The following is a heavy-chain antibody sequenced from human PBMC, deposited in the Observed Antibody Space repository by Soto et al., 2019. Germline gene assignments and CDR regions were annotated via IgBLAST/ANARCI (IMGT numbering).Heavy chain of an antibody. J-gene: IGHJ6*02. V-gene: IGHV3-13*05. CDR1: GFTFSSYD. CDR3: ARGGEMGARGSYYYYGMDV. CDR2: IGTAGDP. D-gene: IGHD1-26*01. Sequence: GGSLRLSCAASGFTFSSYDMHWVRQATGKGLEWVSAIGTAGDPYYPGSVKGRFTISRENAKNSLYLQMNSLRAGDTAVYYCARGGEMGARGSYYYYGMDVWGQGTTVTVSS.